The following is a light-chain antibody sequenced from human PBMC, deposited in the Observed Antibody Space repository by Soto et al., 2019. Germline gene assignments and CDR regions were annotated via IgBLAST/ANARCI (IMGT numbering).Light chain of an antibody. V-gene: IGLV2-11*01. CDR2: DVS. Sequence: QSALTQPRSVSGSPGQSVTISCTGTSRDVGGYNYVSWYQQHPGKAPKLMIYDVSERPSGVPDRFSGSKSGNTASLTISGLQAEDEADYYCQSYDISSRVVFGGGTKLTVL. CDR3: QSYDISSRVV. CDR1: SRDVGGYNY. J-gene: IGLJ2*01.